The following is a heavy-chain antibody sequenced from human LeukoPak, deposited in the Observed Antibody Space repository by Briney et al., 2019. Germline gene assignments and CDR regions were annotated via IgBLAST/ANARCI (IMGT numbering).Heavy chain of an antibody. J-gene: IGHJ6*03. CDR1: RYTFTSYG. V-gene: IGHV1-18*01. Sequence: ASVKVSCKASRYTFTSYGISCVRQAPGQRLKWMGWISAYNVNTNYAEKLQGRVPMTTDTSKSTAYMELRSVRSDDTAVYYCARGDYDFWSGENYYMDVWGKGTTVTVSS. D-gene: IGHD3-3*01. CDR3: ARGDYDFWSGENYYMDV. CDR2: ISAYNVNT.